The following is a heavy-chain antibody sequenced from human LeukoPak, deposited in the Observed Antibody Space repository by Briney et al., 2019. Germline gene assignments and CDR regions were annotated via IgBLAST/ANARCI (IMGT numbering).Heavy chain of an antibody. D-gene: IGHD5-18*01. V-gene: IGHV4-59*01. CDR3: ARVYGDTAMVFLDY. Sequence: SETLSLTCTVSGSSISSYYWSWIRQPPGKGLEWIGYIYYSGSTNYNPSLKSRVTISVDTSKNQFSLKLSSVTAADTAVYYCARVYGDTAMVFLDYWGQGTLVTVSS. CDR1: GSSISSYY. CDR2: IYYSGST. J-gene: IGHJ4*02.